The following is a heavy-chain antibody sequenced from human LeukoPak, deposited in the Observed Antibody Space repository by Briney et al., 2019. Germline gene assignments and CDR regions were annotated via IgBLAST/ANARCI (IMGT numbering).Heavy chain of an antibody. CDR2: FDPEDGET. D-gene: IGHD3-22*01. CDR3: ATVIDYYDSSGHASDY. J-gene: IGHJ4*02. V-gene: IGHV1-24*01. CDR1: GYTLTELS. Sequence: ASVKVSCKVSGYTLTELSMHWVRQAPGKGLEWMGGFDPEDGETIYAQKFQGRVTMTEDTSTDTAYMELSSLRSEDTAVYYCATVIDYYDSSGHASDYWGQGTLVTVSS.